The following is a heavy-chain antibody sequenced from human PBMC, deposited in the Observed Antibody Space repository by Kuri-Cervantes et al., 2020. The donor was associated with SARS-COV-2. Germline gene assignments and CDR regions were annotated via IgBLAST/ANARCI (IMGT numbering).Heavy chain of an antibody. D-gene: IGHD3-10*01. CDR2: IIPILGIA. V-gene: IGHV1-69*10. CDR1: GGTFSSYA. Sequence: SVKVSCKASGGTFSSYAISWVRQAPGQGLEWMGGIIPILGIANYAQKFQGRVTITADKSTSTAYMELSSLRSEDTAVYYCASISMVRGPQNAFDIWGQGTMVTVSS. J-gene: IGHJ3*02. CDR3: ASISMVRGPQNAFDI.